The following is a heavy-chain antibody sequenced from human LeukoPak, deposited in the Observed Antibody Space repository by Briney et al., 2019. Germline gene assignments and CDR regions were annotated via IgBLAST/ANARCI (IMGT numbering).Heavy chain of an antibody. Sequence: GGSLRLSCAASGFTLSSYSMNWVRQAPGKGLEWVSYISGSSSTIYYADSVKGRFTISRDNAKNSLYLQMNSLRAEDTAVYYCAGRFDYWGQGTLVTVSS. CDR1: GFTLSSYS. V-gene: IGHV3-48*01. CDR3: AGRFDY. CDR2: ISGSSSTI. J-gene: IGHJ4*02.